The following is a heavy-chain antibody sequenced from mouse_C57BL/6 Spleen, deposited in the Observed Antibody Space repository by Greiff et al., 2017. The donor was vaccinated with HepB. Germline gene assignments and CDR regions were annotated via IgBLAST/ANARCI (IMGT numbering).Heavy chain of an antibody. CDR3: TRDTTTVAYWYFDV. D-gene: IGHD1-1*01. V-gene: IGHV5-9-1*02. CDR2: ISSGGDYI. Sequence: EVQVVESGEGLVKPGGSLKLSCAASGFTFSSYAMSWVRQTPEKRLEWVAYISSGGDYIYYADTVKGRFTISRDNARNTLYLQMSSLKSEDTAMYYCTRDTTTVAYWYFDVWGTGTTVTVSS. CDR1: GFTFSSYA. J-gene: IGHJ1*03.